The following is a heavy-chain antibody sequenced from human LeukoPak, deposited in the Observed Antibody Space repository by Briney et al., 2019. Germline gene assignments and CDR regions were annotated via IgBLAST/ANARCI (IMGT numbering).Heavy chain of an antibody. J-gene: IGHJ5*02. CDR3: ARGKSGRLVGATMGWFDP. CDR1: GYTFTSYD. D-gene: IGHD1-26*01. CDR2: MNPNSGNT. Sequence: GASVKVSCKASGYTFTSYDINWVRQATGQGLEWMGWMNPNSGNTGYAQKFQGRVTITRNTSISTAYMELSSLRSEDTAVYYCARGKSGRLVGATMGWFDPWGQGTLVTVSS. V-gene: IGHV1-8*03.